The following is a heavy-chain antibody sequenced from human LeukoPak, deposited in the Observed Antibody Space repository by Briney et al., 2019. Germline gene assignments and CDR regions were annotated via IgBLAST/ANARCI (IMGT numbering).Heavy chain of an antibody. D-gene: IGHD6-13*01. V-gene: IGHV3-30*04. Sequence: PGRSLRLSCAASGFTFSSYAMHWVRQAPGKGLEWVAVISYDGSNKYYADSVKGRFTIYRDNSKNTLYLQMNSLRAEDTAVYYCARQPYSSSWYGFDAFDIWGQGTMVTVSS. CDR3: ARQPYSSSWYGFDAFDI. CDR1: GFTFSSYA. J-gene: IGHJ3*02. CDR2: ISYDGSNK.